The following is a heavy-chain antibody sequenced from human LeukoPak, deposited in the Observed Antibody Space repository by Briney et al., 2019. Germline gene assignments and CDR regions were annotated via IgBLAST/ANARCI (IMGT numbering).Heavy chain of an antibody. Sequence: GGSLRLSCGASGFTFRNYAMIWVRQAPGKGLEWVSGISGSGSNTYYADSVRGPFTISRDNSKNTVYLQMNSLRAEVTAIYYWSQSPTGVRGILHYWGQGTLVTVSS. V-gene: IGHV3-23*01. CDR2: ISGSGSNT. CDR3: SQSPTGVRGILHY. CDR1: GFTFRNYA. J-gene: IGHJ4*02. D-gene: IGHD4-23*01.